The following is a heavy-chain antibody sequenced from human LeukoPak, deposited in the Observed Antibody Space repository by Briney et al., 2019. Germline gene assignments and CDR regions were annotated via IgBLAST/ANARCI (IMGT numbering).Heavy chain of an antibody. CDR2: IYYSGST. V-gene: IGHV4-59*01. CDR1: GGSISSYY. Sequence: PSETLSLTCTVPGGSISSYYWSWIRQPPGTGREWIGYIYYSGSTNYNPSLKSRVTISVDTSKNQFSLKLTSVTAADTAVYYCARAGTSSWYLDYWGQGTLVTVSS. D-gene: IGHD6-13*01. J-gene: IGHJ4*02. CDR3: ARAGTSSWYLDY.